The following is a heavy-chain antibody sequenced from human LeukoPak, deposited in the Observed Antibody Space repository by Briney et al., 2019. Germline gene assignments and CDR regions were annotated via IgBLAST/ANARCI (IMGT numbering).Heavy chain of an antibody. CDR1: GFTFSSYG. V-gene: IGHV3-33*01. D-gene: IGHD3-10*01. Sequence: GGSLRLSCAASGFTFSSYGMHWVRQAPGKGLEWVAVIWYDGSNKYYADSVKGRFTISRDNSKNTLYLQMNSLRAEDTAVYYCARTRWFGEYGPSFDIWGQGTMVTVSS. CDR3: ARTRWFGEYGPSFDI. J-gene: IGHJ3*02. CDR2: IWYDGSNK.